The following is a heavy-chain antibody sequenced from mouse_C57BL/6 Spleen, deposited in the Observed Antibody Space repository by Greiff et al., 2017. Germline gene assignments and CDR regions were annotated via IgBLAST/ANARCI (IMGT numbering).Heavy chain of an antibody. CDR2: IDPSDSYT. D-gene: IGHD2-4*01. V-gene: IGHV1-69*01. J-gene: IGHJ2*01. CDR1: GYTFTSYW. Sequence: QVQLQQPGAELVMPGASVKLSCKASGYTFTSYWMHWVKQRPGQGLEWIGEIDPSDSYTNYNQKFKGKSTLTVDKSSSTAYMQLSSLTSEDSAVYYCARYGDYVPYYFDYWGQGTTLTVSS. CDR3: ARYGDYVPYYFDY.